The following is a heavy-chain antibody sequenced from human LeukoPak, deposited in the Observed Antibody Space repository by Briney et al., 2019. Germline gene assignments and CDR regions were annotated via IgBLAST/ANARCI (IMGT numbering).Heavy chain of an antibody. D-gene: IGHD3-3*01. CDR2: ITGSGGST. Sequence: GGSLRLSCAASGFTFSSYAMSWVRQAPGKGLEWVSVITGSGGSTYYADSVKGRFTISRDDSKNTLYLQMNSLRAEDTAVYYCAKEMSITIFGVVIPYFDYWGQGTLVTVSS. V-gene: IGHV3-23*01. CDR3: AKEMSITIFGVVIPYFDY. CDR1: GFTFSSYA. J-gene: IGHJ4*02.